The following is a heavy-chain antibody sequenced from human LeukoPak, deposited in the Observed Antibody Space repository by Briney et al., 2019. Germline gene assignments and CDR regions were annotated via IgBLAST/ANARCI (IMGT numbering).Heavy chain of an antibody. J-gene: IGHJ5*02. CDR3: ARDFDSSGYYRYNWFDP. D-gene: IGHD3-22*01. Sequence: SETLSLTCTVSGYSISSGYYWGWIRQPPEKGLEWIGSIYHSGSTYYNPSLKSRVTISVDTSKNQFSLKLSSVTAADTAVYYCARDFDSSGYYRYNWFDPWGQGTLVTVSS. CDR1: GYSISSGYY. CDR2: IYHSGST. V-gene: IGHV4-38-2*02.